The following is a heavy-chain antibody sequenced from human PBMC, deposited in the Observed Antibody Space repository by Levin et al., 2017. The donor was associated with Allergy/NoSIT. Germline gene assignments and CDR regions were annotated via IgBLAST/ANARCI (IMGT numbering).Heavy chain of an antibody. D-gene: IGHD3-3*01. V-gene: IGHV3-33*01. CDR2: IWYDGSNK. J-gene: IGHJ4*02. CDR3: ASGTIFAVGDAIDFGN. CDR1: GFTFNTYG. Sequence: SCTPSGFTFNTYGMHWVRQAPGKGLECVATIWYDGSNKYYADSVKGRFTISRDNSKNTLYLHMNSLTAEDTAVYYCASGTIFAVGDAIDFGNWGQGTLVTVSS.